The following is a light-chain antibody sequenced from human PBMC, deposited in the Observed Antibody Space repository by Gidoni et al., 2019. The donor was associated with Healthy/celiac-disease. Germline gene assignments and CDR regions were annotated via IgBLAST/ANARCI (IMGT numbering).Light chain of an antibody. V-gene: IGKV3-20*01. CDR1: QSVSSSY. CDR2: GAS. Sequence: EIELTQSPGTLSWSPGERATLSCRASQSVSSSYLAWYQQKPGQAPRLLIYGASSRATGIPDRFSGSGSGTDFTLTISRLEPEDFAVYYCQQYGSSRTWTFGQGTKVEIK. J-gene: IGKJ1*01. CDR3: QQYGSSRTWT.